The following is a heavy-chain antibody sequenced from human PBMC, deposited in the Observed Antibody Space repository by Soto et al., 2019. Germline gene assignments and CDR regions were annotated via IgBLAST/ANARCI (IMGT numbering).Heavy chain of an antibody. D-gene: IGHD6-19*01. V-gene: IGHV3-21*01. J-gene: IGHJ4*02. Sequence: GGSLRLSCAASGFIFSQYSMHWVRQAPGKGLEWVSSISSTGALMYYADSVKGRFTISRDDADNSLYLQMNSLRVEDTAVYYCARDRLARGIPVAGRIDYWGQGALVTV. CDR1: GFIFSQYS. CDR3: ARDRLARGIPVAGRIDY. CDR2: ISSTGALM.